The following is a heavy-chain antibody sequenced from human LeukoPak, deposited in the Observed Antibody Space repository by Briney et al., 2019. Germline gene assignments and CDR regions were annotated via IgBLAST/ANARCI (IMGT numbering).Heavy chain of an antibody. CDR1: GGSISSYY. V-gene: IGHV4-59*01. D-gene: IGHD3-10*01. Sequence: SETLSLTCTVSGGSISSYYWSWIRQPPGKGLEWMGFIYYSWTTNYNPSLKSRVTISVGTSKNQFFLKMSSVTAADTAVYYCARDQGAVYGSGSYSIDYWGQGTLVTVSS. CDR3: ARDQGAVYGSGSYSIDY. CDR2: IYYSWTT. J-gene: IGHJ4*02.